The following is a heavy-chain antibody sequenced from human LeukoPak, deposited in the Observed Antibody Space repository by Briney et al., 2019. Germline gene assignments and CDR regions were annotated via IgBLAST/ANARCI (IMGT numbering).Heavy chain of an antibody. Sequence: GGSLRLSCAASGFTFSSHAMHWVRQAPGKGLEWVAVISYDGSNKYYADSVKGRFTISRDNSKNTLYLQMNSLRAEDTAVYYCARGVLRYFDWQTGDAFDIWGQGTMVTVSS. J-gene: IGHJ3*02. CDR1: GFTFSSHA. V-gene: IGHV3-30-3*01. CDR3: ARGVLRYFDWQTGDAFDI. CDR2: ISYDGSNK. D-gene: IGHD3-9*01.